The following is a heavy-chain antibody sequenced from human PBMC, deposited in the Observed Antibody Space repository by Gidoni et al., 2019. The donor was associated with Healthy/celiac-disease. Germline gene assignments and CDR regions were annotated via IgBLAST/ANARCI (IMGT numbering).Heavy chain of an antibody. J-gene: IGHJ6*02. CDR3: AREYLTTYRAGWNPDYYYYGMDV. CDR1: GFTFSSYA. V-gene: IGHV3-30-3*01. Sequence: QVQLVESGGGVVQPGRSLRLSCAASGFTFSSYAMHWVRQAPGKGLEWVAVISYDGSNKYYADSVKGRFTISRDNSKNTLYLQMNSLRAEDTAVYYCAREYLTTYRAGWNPDYYYYGMDVWGQGTTVTVSS. D-gene: IGHD1-1*01. CDR2: ISYDGSNK.